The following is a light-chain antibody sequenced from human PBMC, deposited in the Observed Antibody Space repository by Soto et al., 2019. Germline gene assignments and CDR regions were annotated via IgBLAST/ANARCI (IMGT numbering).Light chain of an antibody. CDR1: SSDVGGYNF. CDR3: CSYSGSSTIGV. CDR2: DVN. Sequence: QSALTQPASVSGSPGQSITISCTGTSSDVGGYNFVSWYQQHPGKAPRLMILDVNNRPSGVSTRFSGSKSGNTASLTISGLQAEDEADYYCCSYSGSSTIGVFGGGTKLTVL. J-gene: IGLJ2*01. V-gene: IGLV2-14*03.